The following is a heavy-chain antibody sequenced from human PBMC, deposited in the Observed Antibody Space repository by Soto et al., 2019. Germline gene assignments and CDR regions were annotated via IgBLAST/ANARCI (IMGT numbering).Heavy chain of an antibody. D-gene: IGHD3-16*02. Sequence: QVQLQESGPGLVKPSQTLSLTCTVPGGSISSGDYYWTWIRQPPGKGLEWIGYIYYSGSTNYNPSLSLRVTISVDTSKNQFSLNLSSVTAADPAVYYCARIVESGYTIDFDLWGRGTLVTVSS. CDR2: IYYSGST. CDR1: GGSISSGDYY. J-gene: IGHJ2*01. CDR3: ARIVESGYTIDFDL. V-gene: IGHV4-30-4*01.